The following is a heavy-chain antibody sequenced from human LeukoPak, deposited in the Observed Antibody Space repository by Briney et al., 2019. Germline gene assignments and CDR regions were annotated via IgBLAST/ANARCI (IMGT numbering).Heavy chain of an antibody. CDR2: IRGGGTSE. CDR3: ARDPNGDYIGAFDM. CDR1: GFTFSAYA. D-gene: IGHD4-17*01. J-gene: IGHJ3*02. Sequence: GGSLRLSCTASGFTFSAYAMMWVRQAPGEGPEWVSAIRGGGTSEFYADSVKGRFRNSRDNSKDTLFLQMNSLRAEDTAVYYCARDPNGDYIGAFDMWGPGTMVTVSS. V-gene: IGHV3-23*01.